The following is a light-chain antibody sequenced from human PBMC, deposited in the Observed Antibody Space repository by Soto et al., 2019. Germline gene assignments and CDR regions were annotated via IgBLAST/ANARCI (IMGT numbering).Light chain of an antibody. CDR1: QSVSSSY. CDR3: QQYGSS. J-gene: IGKJ5*01. CDR2: GAS. Sequence: EVVLTQSPGTLSLSPGERATLSCRASQSVSSSYLAWYQQKPGQAPRLLIYGASSRATGIPDRFSGSGSGTDFTLTISRLEPEDFAVYYCQQYGSSFGQGTRLEI. V-gene: IGKV3-20*01.